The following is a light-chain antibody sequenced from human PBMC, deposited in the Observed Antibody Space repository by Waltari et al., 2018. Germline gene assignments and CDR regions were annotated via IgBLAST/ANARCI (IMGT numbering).Light chain of an antibody. CDR1: SGHTRYA. CDR3: QSWDTGINV. CDR2: LDSAGSH. V-gene: IGLV4-69*01. Sequence: QLVLTQPPSASASLGASVKLTCTLNSGHTRYAIAWHQQQPEKGPRFLMKLDSAGSHTKGDSIPDRFSGSSSGAERYLILSSLQSEDEADYYCQSWDTGINVFGGGTKLTVL. J-gene: IGLJ2*01.